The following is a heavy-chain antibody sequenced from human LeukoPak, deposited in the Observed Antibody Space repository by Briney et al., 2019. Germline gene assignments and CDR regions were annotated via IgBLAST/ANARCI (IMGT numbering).Heavy chain of an antibody. J-gene: IGHJ4*02. V-gene: IGHV3-30*02. CDR1: GFTFSSYG. D-gene: IGHD3-10*01. CDR2: VRYDGSNK. CDR3: AKVMHYGSGTFDY. Sequence: GGSLRLSCAASGFTFSSYGMSWVRQAPGKGLEWVAFVRYDGSNKYYADSVKGRFTISRDNSKNTLYLQMNSLRAEDTAVYYCAKVMHYGSGTFDYWGQGTLVTVSS.